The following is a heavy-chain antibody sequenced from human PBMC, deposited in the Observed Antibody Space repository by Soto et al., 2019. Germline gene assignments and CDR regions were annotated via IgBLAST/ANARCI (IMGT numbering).Heavy chain of an antibody. Sequence: SVKVSCKASGGTFSSYAISWVLQAPGQGLEWMGWIIPIFGTANYAQKFQGRVTITADESTSTAYMELSSLRSEDTAVYYCARDVGRIVVVPAAPVVGMDVWGQGTTVTVSS. CDR2: IIPIFGTA. CDR1: GGTFSSYA. V-gene: IGHV1-69*13. J-gene: IGHJ6*02. D-gene: IGHD2-2*01. CDR3: ARDVGRIVVVPAAPVVGMDV.